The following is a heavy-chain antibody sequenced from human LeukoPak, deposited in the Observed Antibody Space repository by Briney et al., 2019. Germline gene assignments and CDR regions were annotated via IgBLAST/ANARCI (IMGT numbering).Heavy chain of an antibody. CDR3: ATYDSSGYWHFDY. D-gene: IGHD3-22*01. Sequence: SVKVSCKASGYTFTGYYMHWVRQAPGQGLEWMGWINPNSGGTNYAQKLQGRVTMTTDTSTSTAYMELRSLRSDDTAVYYCATYDSSGYWHFDYWGQGTLVTVSS. CDR2: INPNSGGT. V-gene: IGHV1-2*02. CDR1: GYTFTGYY. J-gene: IGHJ4*02.